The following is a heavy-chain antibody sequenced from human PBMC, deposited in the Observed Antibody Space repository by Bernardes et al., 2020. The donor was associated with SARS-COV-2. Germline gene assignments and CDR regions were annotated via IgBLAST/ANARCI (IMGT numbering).Heavy chain of an antibody. CDR2: INSDGSST. CDR3: ARCYDSSGYYLAYYYDGMDV. J-gene: IGHJ6*02. D-gene: IGHD3-22*01. Sequence: GSLRLSCAASGFTFSNYWMHWVRQAPGKGLVWVSRINSDGSSTSYADSVKGRFTISRDNVKNTLYLQMNSLRAEDTAVYYCARCYDSSGYYLAYYYDGMDVWGQGTTVTVSS. CDR1: GFTFSNYW. V-gene: IGHV3-74*01.